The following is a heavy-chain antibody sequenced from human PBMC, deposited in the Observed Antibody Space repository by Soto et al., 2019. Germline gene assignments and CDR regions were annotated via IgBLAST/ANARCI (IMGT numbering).Heavy chain of an antibody. CDR2: IIPIFGTA. V-gene: IGHV1-69*01. J-gene: IGHJ6*02. Sequence: QVHLVQSGAEVKKPGSSVKVSCKASGGTFSSYAISWVRQAPGQGLEWMGGIIPIFGTANYAQKFQGRVTITADESTSTAYMELSSLRSEDTAVYYCARAEGYCSSTSCYHLYYYYYYGMDVWGQGTTVTVSS. D-gene: IGHD2-2*01. CDR3: ARAEGYCSSTSCYHLYYYYYYGMDV. CDR1: GGTFSSYA.